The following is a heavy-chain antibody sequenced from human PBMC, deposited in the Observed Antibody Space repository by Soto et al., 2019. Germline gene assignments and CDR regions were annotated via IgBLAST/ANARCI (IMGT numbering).Heavy chain of an antibody. V-gene: IGHV6-1*01. J-gene: IGHJ6*02. D-gene: IGHD6-19*01. CDR3: ARARAVAGTGDYYYYYGMDV. Sequence: KQSQTLSLTCAISGDSVSSNSAAWNWIRQSPSRGLEWLGRTYYRSKWYNDYAVSVKSRITINPDTSKNQFSLQLNSVTPEDTAVYYCARARAVAGTGDYYYYYGMDVWGQGTTVTVSS. CDR1: GDSVSSNSAA. CDR2: TYYRSKWYN.